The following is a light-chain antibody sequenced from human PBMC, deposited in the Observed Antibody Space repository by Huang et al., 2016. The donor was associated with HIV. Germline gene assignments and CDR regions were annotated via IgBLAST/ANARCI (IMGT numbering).Light chain of an antibody. Sequence: DTQMTQSPSSLSASVGDRVTITCQASQGISNSLAWYQQKPGTAPKLLLYGASRLEGGVPSRFSGGGSGTDYTLTISSLQPEDFATYYCQQYYSAPWTFGQGTRVDIK. CDR1: QGISNS. J-gene: IGKJ1*01. V-gene: IGKV1-NL1*01. CDR3: QQYYSAPWT. CDR2: GAS.